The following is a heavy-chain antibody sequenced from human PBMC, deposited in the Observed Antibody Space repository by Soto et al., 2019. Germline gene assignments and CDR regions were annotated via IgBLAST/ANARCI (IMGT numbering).Heavy chain of an antibody. V-gene: IGHV1-24*01. D-gene: IGHD1-1*01. Sequence: QVQLVQSGAEVRKPEASVKVSCKVSGHTLTELSMHWVRQAPGKGLEWMGGFDPEDGETISAQKFQGRVTVTEDTSTDSTYLELSSLRSEDTAVYYCAAGGTRWLHSPFDYWGQGTLVTISS. J-gene: IGHJ4*02. CDR3: AAGGTRWLHSPFDY. CDR1: GHTLTELS. CDR2: FDPEDGET.